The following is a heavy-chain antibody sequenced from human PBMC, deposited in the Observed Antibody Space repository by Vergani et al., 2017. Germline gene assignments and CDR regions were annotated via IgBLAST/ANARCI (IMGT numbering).Heavy chain of an antibody. J-gene: IGHJ4*02. D-gene: IGHD1-26*01. CDR2: ISWNSGST. Sequence: EVQLVESGGGVVRPGGSLRLSCAASGFTFDDYAMHWVRQAPGKGLEWVSGISWNSGSTGYADSVKGRFTISRDNAKNSLYLQMNSLRAEDTALYYCAKEVGASVGGLDYWGQGTLVTVSS. CDR3: AKEVGASVGGLDY. V-gene: IGHV3-9*01. CDR1: GFTFDDYA.